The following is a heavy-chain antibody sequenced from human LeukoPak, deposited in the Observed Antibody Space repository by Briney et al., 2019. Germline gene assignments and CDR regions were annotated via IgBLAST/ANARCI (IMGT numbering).Heavy chain of an antibody. Sequence: GGSLKISCKASGYRFSSSWIGWVRQMAGKGQEGMGIIYPGDCDTRYSPSFEGQVTISADKSISTAYLQWSSLKASDTAMYYCARLLVLGVIFDYFDYWGQGTLVTVSS. D-gene: IGHD3-10*01. V-gene: IGHV5-51*01. J-gene: IGHJ4*02. CDR3: ARLLVLGVIFDYFDY. CDR2: IYPGDCDT. CDR1: GYRFSSSW.